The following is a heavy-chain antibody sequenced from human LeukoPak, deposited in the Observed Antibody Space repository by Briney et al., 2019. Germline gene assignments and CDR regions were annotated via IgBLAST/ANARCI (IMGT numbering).Heavy chain of an antibody. CDR1: GYTFTSYA. V-gene: IGHV7-4-1*02. CDR2: INTNTGNP. Sequence: GASVKVSCKSSGYTFTSYAMNWVRQAPGQGLEWMGWINTNTGNPTYAQGFTGRFVFSLDTSVSTAYLQISSLKAEDTAVYYCARDLNYEYYYDSSGYFSWFDPWGQGTLVTVSS. D-gene: IGHD3-22*01. CDR3: ARDLNYEYYYDSSGYFSWFDP. J-gene: IGHJ5*02.